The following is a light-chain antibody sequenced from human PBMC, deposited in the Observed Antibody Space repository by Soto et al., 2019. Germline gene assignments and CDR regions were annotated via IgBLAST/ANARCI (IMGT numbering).Light chain of an antibody. CDR3: SSYGGGDTFHVI. J-gene: IGLJ2*01. Sequence: QSVLTQPPSASGSPGQSVTISCTGTSSDVGAYNYVSWYQQYTGKAPKLMIYDVSKRPPGVPDRFSGSKSGNTASLTVSGLRADDEAVYYCSSYGGGDTFHVIFGGGTQLTVL. CDR2: DVS. CDR1: SSDVGAYNY. V-gene: IGLV2-8*01.